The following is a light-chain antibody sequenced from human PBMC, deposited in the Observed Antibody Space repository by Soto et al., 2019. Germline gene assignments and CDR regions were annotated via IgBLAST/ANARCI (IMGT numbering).Light chain of an antibody. CDR2: AAS. CDR1: QGINNY. CDR3: QKYDSDPFT. Sequence: DIPMTQSPSSLSASVGDRVTVTCRASQGINNYLAWYQHKPGEVPNLLIYAASTLHSGVPSRFSGSGSGTEFTLTISSLQPEDVAIYYCQKYDSDPFTFGPGTKVDIK. J-gene: IGKJ3*01. V-gene: IGKV1-27*01.